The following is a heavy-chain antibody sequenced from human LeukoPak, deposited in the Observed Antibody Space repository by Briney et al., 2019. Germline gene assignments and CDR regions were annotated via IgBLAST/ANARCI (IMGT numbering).Heavy chain of an antibody. D-gene: IGHD2-21*01. CDR3: AKGLFLGGNYAFDI. CDR2: ISGSGGST. J-gene: IGHJ3*02. CDR1: GFTFSSYA. V-gene: IGHV3-23*01. Sequence: AGCMRLSCAASGFTFSSYAMSWVRQAPGKGLEWVSAISGSGGSTYYADSVKGRFTISRDNSKNTLYLQMNSLRAEDTAVYYCAKGLFLGGNYAFDIWGQGTMVIVSS.